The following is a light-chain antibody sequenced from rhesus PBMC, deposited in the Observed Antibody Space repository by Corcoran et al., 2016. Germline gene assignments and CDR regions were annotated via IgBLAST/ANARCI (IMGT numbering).Light chain of an antibody. J-gene: IGKJ3*01. CDR2: GAS. Sequence: QVILTQSPAPLSLSPGERATLSCRASQSVSSYLALFQQKPGQAPRPLIYGASSRATGIPDRFRGSGCGTACTLTISSLEPEDFAVYYCQEYSSSPVTFGPGTKLDIK. CDR3: QEYSSSPVT. V-gene: IGKV3-53*01. CDR1: QSVSSY.